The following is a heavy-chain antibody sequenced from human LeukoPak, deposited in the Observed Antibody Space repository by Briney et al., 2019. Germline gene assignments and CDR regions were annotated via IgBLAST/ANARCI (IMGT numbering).Heavy chain of an antibody. CDR2: IYYSGST. V-gene: IGHV4-59*08. J-gene: IGHJ6*02. D-gene: IGHD5-12*01. CDR1: GGSISSYY. CDR3: ATCYDPYYYYGMDV. Sequence: SETLSLTCTVSGGSISSYYWSWIRQPPGKGLEWIGYIYYSGSTNYNPSLKSRVTISVDTSKNQFSLKLSSVTAADTAVYYCATCYDPYYYYGMDVWSQGTTVTVSS.